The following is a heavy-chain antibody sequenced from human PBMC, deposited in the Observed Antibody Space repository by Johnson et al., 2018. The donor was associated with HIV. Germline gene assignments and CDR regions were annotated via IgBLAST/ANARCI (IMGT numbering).Heavy chain of an antibody. D-gene: IGHD3-10*01. CDR2: IRFDGSSK. Sequence: QVQLVESGGGVVQPGRSLRLSCAASGFPFSNYGMHWVRQAPGKGLEWVSVIRFDGSSKYYADSVKGRFTISRENSKNTLYLQMESLRADDTAVYYCVKEAITMEVDIWGQGTTVTVSS. CDR3: VKEAITMEVDI. V-gene: IGHV3-33*06. CDR1: GFPFSNYG. J-gene: IGHJ3*02.